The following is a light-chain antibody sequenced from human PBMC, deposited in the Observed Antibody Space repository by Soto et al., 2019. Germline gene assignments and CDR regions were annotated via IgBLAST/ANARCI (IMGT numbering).Light chain of an antibody. CDR3: LRYNAFSQT. J-gene: IGKJ1*01. V-gene: IGKV1-5*01. CDR2: DAS. CDR1: QSMNDW. Sequence: DLQMTQSPSTLSASVGGRVTITCRASQSMNDWLAWYQQKPGKAPKVLIYDASSLQSGVPSRFSGSGSGTEFTLTIDSLQPDDVATYYCLRYNAFSQTFGQGTKVDIK.